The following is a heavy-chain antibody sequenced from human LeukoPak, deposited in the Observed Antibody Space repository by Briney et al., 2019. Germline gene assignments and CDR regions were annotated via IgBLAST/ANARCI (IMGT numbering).Heavy chain of an antibody. D-gene: IGHD1-26*01. CDR1: GGSISTSSYY. V-gene: IGHV4-39*01. CDR3: ARNSGNYLGWFDP. J-gene: IGHJ5*02. CDR2: IHYSGRT. Sequence: KPSETLSLTCIVSGGSISTSSYYWGWIRQPPAKGLEWIGTIHYSGRTYYNPSLKSRVTISVDTSKNQFSLKMSSVTAADTAMYYCARNSGNYLGWFDPWGQGTLVTVSS.